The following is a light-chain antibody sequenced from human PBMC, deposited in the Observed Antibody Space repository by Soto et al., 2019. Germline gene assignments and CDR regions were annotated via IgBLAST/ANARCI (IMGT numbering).Light chain of an antibody. CDR1: QSVISKY. J-gene: IGKJ1*01. CDR3: QQYGSSLTWT. V-gene: IGKV3-20*01. CDR2: AAS. Sequence: EVVLTQSPGTVSLSPGERVTLSCRASQSVISKYLAWYQQRPGQAPRLLIYAASSRATGIPDRFSGSGSGTDFTLSISSLEHEDFAVYYCQQYGSSLTWTFGQGTKVEMK.